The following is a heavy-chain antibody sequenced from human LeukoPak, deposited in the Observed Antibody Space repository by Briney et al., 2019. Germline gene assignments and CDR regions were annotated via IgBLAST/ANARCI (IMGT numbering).Heavy chain of an antibody. CDR1: GFTFSSYW. CDR2: INSDGSST. Sequence: GGSLRLSCAASGFTFSSYWMHWVRQAPGKGLVWVSRINSDGSSTSYADSVKGRFTISRDNAKNTLYLQMNSLRAEDTAVYYCARGGIHSSSWHFSYYYYYMDVWGKGTTVTVSS. J-gene: IGHJ6*03. V-gene: IGHV3-74*01. D-gene: IGHD6-13*01. CDR3: ARGGIHSSSWHFSYYYYYMDV.